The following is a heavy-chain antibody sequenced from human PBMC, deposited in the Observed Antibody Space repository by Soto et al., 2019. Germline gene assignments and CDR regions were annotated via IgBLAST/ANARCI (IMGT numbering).Heavy chain of an antibody. D-gene: IGHD6-13*01. V-gene: IGHV3-23*01. Sequence: GGSLRLSCAASGFTFSNYAMSWVRQAPGKGLEWVSGISVNGGSTYYADSVKGRFTISRDNSKNTLSLQMNSLRVEDTAVYYCAKGFMNMAAAHYWGQGTLVTVSS. CDR2: ISVNGGST. CDR3: AKGFMNMAAAHY. CDR1: GFTFSNYA. J-gene: IGHJ4*02.